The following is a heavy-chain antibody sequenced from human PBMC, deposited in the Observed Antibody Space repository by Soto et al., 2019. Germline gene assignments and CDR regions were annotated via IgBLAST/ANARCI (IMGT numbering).Heavy chain of an antibody. Sequence: GGSLRLSCAASGITFSSYWMHWVRQAPGKGLVWVARIKSDGSSTSYADSVKGRFTISRDNAKNTLYLQMNSLRAEDTAVYYCARHGGYAFFDYWGQGTLVTVS. CDR1: GITFSSYW. CDR3: ARHGGYAFFDY. J-gene: IGHJ4*02. CDR2: IKSDGSST. V-gene: IGHV3-74*01. D-gene: IGHD3-16*01.